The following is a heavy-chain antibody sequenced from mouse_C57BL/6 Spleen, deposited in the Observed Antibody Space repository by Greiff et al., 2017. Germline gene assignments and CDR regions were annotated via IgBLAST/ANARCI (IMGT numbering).Heavy chain of an antibody. CDR2: IYWDDAK. CDR3: ARTYYGSSYPYWYFDV. Sequence: QVQLKESGPGILQSSQTLSLTCSFSGFSLSTSGMGVSWIRQPSGKGLEWLAHIYWDDAKRYNPSLKSRLTISKDTSRNQVFLKITSVDTADTATYYCARTYYGSSYPYWYFDVWGTGTTVTVSS. J-gene: IGHJ1*03. CDR1: GFSLSTSGMG. V-gene: IGHV8-12*01. D-gene: IGHD1-1*01.